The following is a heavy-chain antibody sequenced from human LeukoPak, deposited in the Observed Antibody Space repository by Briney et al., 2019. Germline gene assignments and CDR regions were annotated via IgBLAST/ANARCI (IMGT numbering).Heavy chain of an antibody. CDR3: ARALRYYSDSSGYAFDY. Sequence: GASVKVSCKASGYTFTNYGISWVRQAPGQGLEWMGWSSAYNGNTNYAQKFQGRVTITADESTSTAYMELSSLRSEDTAVYYCARALRYYSDSSGYAFDYWGQGTLVTVSS. D-gene: IGHD3-22*01. J-gene: IGHJ4*02. CDR1: GYTFTNYG. V-gene: IGHV1-18*01. CDR2: SSAYNGNT.